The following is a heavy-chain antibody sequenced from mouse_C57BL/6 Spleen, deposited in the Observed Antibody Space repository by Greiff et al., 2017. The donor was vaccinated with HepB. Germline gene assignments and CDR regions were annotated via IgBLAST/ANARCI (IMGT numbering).Heavy chain of an antibody. V-gene: IGHV1-55*01. CDR1: GYTFTSYW. D-gene: IGHD1-1*01. J-gene: IGHJ1*03. CDR2: IYPGSGST. Sequence: VKLQESGPELVKPGASVKLSCKASGYTFTSYWITWVKQRPGQGLEWIGDIYPGSGSTNYNEKFKSKATLTVDTSSSTAYMQLSSLTSEDSAVYYGARDYGSSYSWYFDVWGTGTTVTVSS. CDR3: ARDYGSSYSWYFDV.